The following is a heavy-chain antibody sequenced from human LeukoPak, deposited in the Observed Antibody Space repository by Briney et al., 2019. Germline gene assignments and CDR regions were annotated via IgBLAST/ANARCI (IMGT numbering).Heavy chain of an antibody. CDR2: IKNKVYGGTT. CDR1: GFTFGDYA. CDR3: SRPDYGGKGGWLDP. J-gene: IGHJ5*02. V-gene: IGHV3-49*03. Sequence: GGSLRLSCTASGFTFGDYAMSWFRQAPGKGLEWVGFIKNKVYGGTTEYAASVKGRFTISRDDSKSIAYLQMNSLKTEDTAVYYCSRPDYGGKGGWLDPWGQGTLVTVSS. D-gene: IGHD4-23*01.